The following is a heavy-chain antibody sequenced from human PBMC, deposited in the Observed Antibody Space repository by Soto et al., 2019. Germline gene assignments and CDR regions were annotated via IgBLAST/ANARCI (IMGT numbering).Heavy chain of an antibody. CDR3: ARDNGNSY. CDR2: IDNDGSAT. CDR1: GFTFNIYW. V-gene: IGHV3-74*01. D-gene: IGHD1-1*01. Sequence: EVQLVESGGGLVQPGGSLRLSCVASGFTFNIYWMHWVRQAPGKGLEWVSRIDNDGSATTYADSVKGRFTISRDNAKNTLFLQMNTLRVDENDIYYCARDNGNSYWGQGTLVTVSS. J-gene: IGHJ4*02.